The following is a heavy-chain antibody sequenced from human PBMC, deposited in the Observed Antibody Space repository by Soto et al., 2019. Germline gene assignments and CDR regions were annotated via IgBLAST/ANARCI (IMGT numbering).Heavy chain of an antibody. Sequence: PSETLSLTCAVYGGSFSGYYWSWIRQPPGKGLEWIGEINHSGSTNYNPSLKSRVTTSLDTPKNQFSLKLSSVTAADTAIYYCARLFDSNLAPVTYHSFDSWGQAALSPSPQ. CDR2: INHSGST. J-gene: IGHJ4*02. D-gene: IGHD4-17*01. CDR1: GGSFSGYY. V-gene: IGHV4-34*01. CDR3: ARLFDSNLAPVTYHSFDS.